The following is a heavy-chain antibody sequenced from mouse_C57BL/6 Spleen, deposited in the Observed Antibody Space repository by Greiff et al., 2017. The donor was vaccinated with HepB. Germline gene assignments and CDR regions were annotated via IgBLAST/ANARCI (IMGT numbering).Heavy chain of an antibody. J-gene: IGHJ2*01. CDR1: GYSITSGYY. CDR3: ARGGYCPDY. D-gene: IGHD2-3*01. CDR2: ISYDGSN. V-gene: IGHV3-6*01. Sequence: EVQLQQSGPGLVKPSQSLSLTCSVTGYSITSGYYWNWIRQFPGNKLEWMGYISYDGSNNYNPSLKNRISITRDTSKNQFFLKLNSVTTEDTATYYCARGGYCPDYWGQGTTLTVSS.